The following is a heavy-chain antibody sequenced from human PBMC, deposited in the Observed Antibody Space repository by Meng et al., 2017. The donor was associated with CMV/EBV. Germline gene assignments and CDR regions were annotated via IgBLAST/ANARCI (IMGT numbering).Heavy chain of an antibody. CDR2: ISSSGSTI. Sequence: GESLKISCAASGFTFSSYEMNWVRQAPGKGLEWVSYISSSGSTIYYADSVKGRFTISRDNAKNSLYLQMNSLRAEDTAVYYCARFGGVEWLYYYYYYYGMDVWGQGTTVTVSS. CDR1: GFTFSSYE. CDR3: ARFGGVEWLYYYYYYYGMDV. D-gene: IGHD3-16*01. V-gene: IGHV3-48*03. J-gene: IGHJ6*02.